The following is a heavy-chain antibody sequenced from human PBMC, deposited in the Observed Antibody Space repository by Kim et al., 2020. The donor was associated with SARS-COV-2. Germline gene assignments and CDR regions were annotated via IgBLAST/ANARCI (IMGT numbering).Heavy chain of an antibody. D-gene: IGHD2-2*01. V-gene: IGHV3-74*01. CDR3: ARGECTSTSCLDY. Sequence: ADFVKGRCSISRENAKNTLFLQMNSLRVEDTAVYYCARGECTSTSCLDYWGQGTLVTVSS. J-gene: IGHJ4*02.